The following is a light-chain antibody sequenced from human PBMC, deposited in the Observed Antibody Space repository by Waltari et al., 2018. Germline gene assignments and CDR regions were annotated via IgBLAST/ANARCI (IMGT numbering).Light chain of an antibody. Sequence: DIQMTQSPSSLSASVGDRVTITCRASPSISTYLHWYQQKPGKAPNLLIHAASTLQSGVPSRFSGSGSGTGFTLTISSLQPEDCATYYCQQTYSVPYTFGQGTRLEIK. V-gene: IGKV1-39*01. CDR1: PSISTY. J-gene: IGKJ2*01. CDR2: AAS. CDR3: QQTYSVPYT.